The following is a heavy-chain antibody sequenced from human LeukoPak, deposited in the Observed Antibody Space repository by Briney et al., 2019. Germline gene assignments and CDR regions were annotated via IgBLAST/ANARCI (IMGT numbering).Heavy chain of an antibody. J-gene: IGHJ3*01. CDR3: AKVEGNYFYDSSGYYYVRAFDV. V-gene: IGHV4-61*01. Sequence: SETLSPTCTVSGDSVSTDSYCWSWIRQPPGKELEWIGHVYYRGRTNYNPSLKSRVTISVDTSKNQFSLKLSSVTAADTAVYYCAKVEGNYFYDSSGYYYVRAFDVWGQGTMVTVSP. CDR1: GDSVSTDSYC. D-gene: IGHD3-22*01. CDR2: VYYRGRT.